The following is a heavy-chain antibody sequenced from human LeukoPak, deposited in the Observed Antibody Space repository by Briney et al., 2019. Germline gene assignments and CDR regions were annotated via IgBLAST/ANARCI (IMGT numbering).Heavy chain of an antibody. V-gene: IGHV3-53*01. D-gene: IGHD5-18*01. Sequence: GRSLRLSCPPSGLTVSSNYMSCVRHAPGKGLEWVSVIYSVGSTNYADSVKGRFTISRDNSKTTLYLQMNSLRAEDTAVYYCARDLGYSYGYVYWGQGNLVTVSS. J-gene: IGHJ4*02. CDR1: GLTVSSNY. CDR3: ARDLGYSYGYVY. CDR2: IYSVGST.